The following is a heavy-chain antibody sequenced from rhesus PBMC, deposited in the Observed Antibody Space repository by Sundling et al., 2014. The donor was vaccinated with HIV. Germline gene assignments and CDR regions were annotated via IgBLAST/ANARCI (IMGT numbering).Heavy chain of an antibody. J-gene: IGHJ4*01. Sequence: QVQLQESGPGLVKPSETLSLTCAVSGGSLSASYWNWIRQPPGKGLEWIGGIYGPDGNTEYNPSLRSRVTISKVTSKTQFSLNLNSVTAADTAVYYCAIEINNDIDFWGQGVLVSVSS. CDR1: GGSLSASY. V-gene: IGHV4-160*01. CDR3: AIEINNDIDF. CDR2: IYGPDGNT. D-gene: IGHD1-14*01.